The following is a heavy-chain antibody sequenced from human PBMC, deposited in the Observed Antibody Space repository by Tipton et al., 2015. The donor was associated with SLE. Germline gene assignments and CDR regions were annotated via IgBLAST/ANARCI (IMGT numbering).Heavy chain of an antibody. V-gene: IGHV3-23*01. D-gene: IGHD3-3*01. CDR2: ISGSGDST. CDR3: AKPSIFGVVDWCSDL. Sequence: SLRLSCAASGFTFSRYAMTWARQAPGKGLEWVSSISGSGDSTYYADSVKGRFTVSRDSSKSTLYLQMNSLRADDTALYYSAKPSIFGVVDWCSDLWGRGTLVTVAS. J-gene: IGHJ2*01. CDR1: GFTFSRYA.